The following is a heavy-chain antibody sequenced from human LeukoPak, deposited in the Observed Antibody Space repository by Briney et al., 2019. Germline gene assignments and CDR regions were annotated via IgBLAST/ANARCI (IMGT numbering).Heavy chain of an antibody. CDR2: ISSSGSRI. J-gene: IGHJ4*02. Sequence: GGSLRLSCAASGFTFSSYEMNWVRQAPGKGLEWVTYISSSGSRIHYADYVKGRFTVPRDNAKNSLYLQMNNLRADDTALYYCGRDRVGGRGYSLDYLGQGTLVTVSS. CDR3: GRDRVGGRGYSLDY. CDR1: GFTFSSYE. D-gene: IGHD5-18*01. V-gene: IGHV3-48*03.